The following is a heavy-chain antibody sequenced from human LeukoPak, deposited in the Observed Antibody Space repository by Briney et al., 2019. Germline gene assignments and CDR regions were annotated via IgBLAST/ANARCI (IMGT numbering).Heavy chain of an antibody. J-gene: IGHJ3*02. D-gene: IGHD5-24*01. CDR1: GFTFSSYS. CDR2: ISSSSSTI. CDR3: ARGWLHHAFDI. Sequence: PGGSLRLSCAASGFTFSSYSMNWVRQAPGKGLEWVSYISSSSSTIYYADSVKGRFTISRDNAKNSLYLQMNSLRAEDTAVYYCARGWLHHAFDIWGQGTMVTVSS. V-gene: IGHV3-48*01.